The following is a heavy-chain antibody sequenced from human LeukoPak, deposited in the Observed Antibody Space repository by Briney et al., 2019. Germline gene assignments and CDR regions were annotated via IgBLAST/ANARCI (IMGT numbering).Heavy chain of an antibody. CDR1: GVSFSCNY. J-gene: IGHJ6*03. CDR3: ARGPWESGYDSGYYYYYMDV. Sequence: SETLSLTCAVYGVSFSCNYWSWIRQSPGRGLEWTGEINHSGSTNYNPSLKSRVTISVDTSKNQFSLKLSSVTAADTAVYYCARGPWESGYDSGYYYYYMDVWGKGTTVTVSS. V-gene: IGHV4-34*01. D-gene: IGHD5-12*01. CDR2: INHSGST.